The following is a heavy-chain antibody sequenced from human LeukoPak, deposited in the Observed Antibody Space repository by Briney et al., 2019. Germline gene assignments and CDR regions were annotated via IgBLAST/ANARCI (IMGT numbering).Heavy chain of an antibody. CDR2: ISYDGGKR. D-gene: IGHD3-10*01. CDR3: AKGLRWFGDFYFNFFDY. CDR1: GFNFMTYG. Sequence: GRSLRLSCAASGFNFMTYGMHWVRQAPGKGLEWVAFISYDGGKRFFGESVKGRFTIAKDNSENTVSLQMNTLKTEDTAVYYCAKGLRWFGDFYFNFFDYWGQGILVTVSS. J-gene: IGHJ4*02. V-gene: IGHV3-30*18.